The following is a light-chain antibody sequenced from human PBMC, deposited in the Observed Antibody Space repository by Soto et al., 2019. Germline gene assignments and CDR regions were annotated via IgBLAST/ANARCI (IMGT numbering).Light chain of an antibody. CDR1: QSISSY. CDR2: AAS. J-gene: IGKJ4*01. CDR3: QQSYSTPPLT. Sequence: DIQMTQSPSSLSASVGDRVTITCRASQSISSYLNWYQQKPGKAPKLLIYAASSLQSGVPSRFSGSGSGTDFTLTISSLQPEYFATYYCQQSYSTPPLTFGGGTKV. V-gene: IGKV1-39*01.